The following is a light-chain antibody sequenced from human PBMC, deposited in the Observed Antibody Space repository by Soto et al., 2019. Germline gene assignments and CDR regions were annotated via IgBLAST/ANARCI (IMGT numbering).Light chain of an antibody. J-gene: IGLJ3*02. V-gene: IGLV1-40*01. CDR3: QSYDSSLSGSV. CDR1: SSNIGAGYA. CDR2: GNS. Sequence: QSVLTQPPSVSGAPGQGVTISCTVSSSNIGAGYAVHWYQQLPGTAPKLLIYGNSNRPSGVPDRFSGSKSGTSASLAITGLQAEDEADYYCQSYDSSLSGSVFGGGTKLTVL.